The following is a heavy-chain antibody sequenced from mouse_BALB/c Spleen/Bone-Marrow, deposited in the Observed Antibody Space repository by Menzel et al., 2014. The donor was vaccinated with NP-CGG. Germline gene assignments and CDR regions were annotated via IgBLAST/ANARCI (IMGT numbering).Heavy chain of an antibody. V-gene: IGHV5-6-5*01. D-gene: IGHD2-4*01. CDR2: ISNGGST. J-gene: IGHJ1*01. Sequence: EVNVVESGGDLVKPGGSLKLSCAASGFTFSGYAMSWVRQTPEKRLEWVASISNGGSTYYPDSVKGRFTISRDNARNILYLQMTSLRSEDTAMYYCTRGRRDYGWCFDVWGAGTTVTVSS. CDR3: TRGRRDYGWCFDV. CDR1: GFTFSGYA.